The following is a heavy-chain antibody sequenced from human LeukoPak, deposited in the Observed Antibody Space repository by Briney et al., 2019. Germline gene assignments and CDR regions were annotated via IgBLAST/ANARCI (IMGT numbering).Heavy chain of an antibody. CDR3: ASRTYYYDSSGYYYLEFNY. J-gene: IGHJ4*02. CDR2: INHSGST. D-gene: IGHD3-22*01. V-gene: IGHV4-34*01. Sequence: SETLSLTCAVYGGSFSGYYWSWIRQPPGKGLEWIGEINHSGSTNYNPSLKSRVTISVDTSKNQFSLKLSSVTAADTAVYYCASRTYYYDSSGYYYLEFNYWGQGTLVTVSS. CDR1: GGSFSGYY.